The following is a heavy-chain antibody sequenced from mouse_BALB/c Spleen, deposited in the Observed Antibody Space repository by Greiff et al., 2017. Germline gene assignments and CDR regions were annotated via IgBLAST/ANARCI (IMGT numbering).Heavy chain of an antibody. CDR2: ISNLAYSV. V-gene: IGHV5-15*02. J-gene: IGHJ3*01. D-gene: IGHD2-3*01. Sequence: EVKVVESGGGLVQPGGSRKLSCAASGFTFSDYGMAWVRQAPGKGPEWVAFISNLAYSVYYADTVTGRFTISRENAKNTLYLEMSSLRSEDTAMYYCAREMVTGGFAYWGQGTLVTVSA. CDR3: AREMVTGGFAY. CDR1: GFTFSDYG.